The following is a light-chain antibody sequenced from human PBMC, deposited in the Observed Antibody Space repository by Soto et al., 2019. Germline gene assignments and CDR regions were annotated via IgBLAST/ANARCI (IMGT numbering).Light chain of an antibody. CDR3: QASFT. CDR1: QSVSSY. Sequence: EIVLTQSPATPSLSPGERGTLSCRASQSVSSYLAWYQQKPGQAPRLLIYDASNRATGIPARFSGSGSGTDFTLTISSLEPEDFAVYYCQASFTFGPGTKVDIK. CDR2: DAS. J-gene: IGKJ3*01. V-gene: IGKV3-11*01.